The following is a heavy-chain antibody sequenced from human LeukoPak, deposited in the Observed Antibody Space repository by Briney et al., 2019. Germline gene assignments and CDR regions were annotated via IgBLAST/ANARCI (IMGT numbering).Heavy chain of an antibody. V-gene: IGHV3-33*01. CDR2: IWYDGSNK. CDR1: GFTFSSYG. Sequence: GSLRLSCAASGFTFSSYGMHWVRQAPGKGLEWEAVIWYDGSNKYYADSVKGRFTISRDNSKNTLYLQMNSLRAEDTAVYYCARDESEYCTNGVCYSFLDYWGQGTLVTVSS. D-gene: IGHD2-8*01. J-gene: IGHJ4*02. CDR3: ARDESEYCTNGVCYSFLDY.